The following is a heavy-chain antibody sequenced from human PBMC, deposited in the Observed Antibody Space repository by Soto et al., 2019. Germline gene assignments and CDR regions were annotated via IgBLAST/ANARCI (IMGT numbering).Heavy chain of an antibody. CDR1: GFTFSSYA. J-gene: IGHJ6*02. V-gene: IGHV3-23*01. D-gene: IGHD3-16*01. CDR2: ISGSGGST. Sequence: DVQLLESGGGLVQPGGSLRLSCEVSGFTFSSYAMTWVRQSPGDGLEWVSAISGSGGSTYYPNSVKGRFTVSRDNSKDTLYLQMNGLRVDDTAVYYCAKVRPSLGGTGRGAMDVWGQGTTVTVSS. CDR3: AKVRPSLGGTGRGAMDV.